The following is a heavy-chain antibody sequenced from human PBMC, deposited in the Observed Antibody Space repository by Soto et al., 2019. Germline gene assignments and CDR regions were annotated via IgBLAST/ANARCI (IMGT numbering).Heavy chain of an antibody. CDR3: ARTYSNYVGVGYYYYYMDV. CDR1: GGSISSSSYY. J-gene: IGHJ6*03. V-gene: IGHV4-39*01. Sequence: TSETLSLTCTVSGGSISSSSYYWGWIRQPPGKGLEWIGSIYYSGSTYYNPSLKSRVTISVDTSKNQFSLKLSSVTAADTAVYYCARTYSNYVGVGYYYYYMDVWGKGTTVTVSS. CDR2: IYYSGST. D-gene: IGHD4-4*01.